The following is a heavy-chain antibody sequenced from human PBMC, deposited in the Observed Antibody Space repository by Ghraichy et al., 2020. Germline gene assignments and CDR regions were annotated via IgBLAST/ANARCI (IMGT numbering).Heavy chain of an antibody. CDR2: ISAYNGNT. V-gene: IGHV1-18*01. Sequence: ASVKVSCKASGYTFTSYGISWVRQAPGQGLEWMGWISAYNGNTNYAQKLQGRVTMTTDTSTSTAYMELRSLRSDDTAVYYCARAQRGIAVAGTNWFDPWGQGTLVTVSS. J-gene: IGHJ5*02. D-gene: IGHD6-19*01. CDR1: GYTFTSYG. CDR3: ARAQRGIAVAGTNWFDP.